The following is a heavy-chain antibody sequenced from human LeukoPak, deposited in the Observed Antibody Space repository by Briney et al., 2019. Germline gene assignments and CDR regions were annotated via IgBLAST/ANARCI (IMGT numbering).Heavy chain of an antibody. CDR2: IIPIFGTA. CDR3: ARRLYCSSTSCSTNWFDP. D-gene: IGHD2-2*01. CDR1: GGTFSSYA. Sequence: SVKVSCKASGGTFSSYAISWVRQAPGQGLEWMGGIIPIFGTANYAQKFQGRVTITTDEYTSTAYMELSSLRSEDTAVYYCARRLYCSSTSCSTNWFDPWGQGTLVTVSS. J-gene: IGHJ5*02. V-gene: IGHV1-69*05.